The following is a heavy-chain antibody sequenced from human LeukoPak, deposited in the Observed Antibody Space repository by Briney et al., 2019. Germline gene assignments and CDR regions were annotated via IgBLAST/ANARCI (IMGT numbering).Heavy chain of an antibody. J-gene: IGHJ4*02. D-gene: IGHD1-26*01. V-gene: IGHV4-59*01. Sequence: SETLSLTCTVSGGSITNYYWSWIRQPPGKGLECVGYVYHSGNPEYNPSLKSRVTISIDTSKNQFSLKLSSVTAADTAVYYCARDQYSGRFDYWGQGTLVTVSS. CDR2: VYHSGNP. CDR1: GGSITNYY. CDR3: ARDQYSGRFDY.